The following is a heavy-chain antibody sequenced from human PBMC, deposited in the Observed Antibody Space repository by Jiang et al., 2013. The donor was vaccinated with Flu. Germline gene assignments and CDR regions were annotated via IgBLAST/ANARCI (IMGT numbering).Heavy chain of an antibody. J-gene: IGHJ4*02. D-gene: IGHD3-10*02. V-gene: IGHV1-46*01. CDR2: T. Sequence: TSYAQKFQGGVTMTRDTSTSTVYMELSSLRSEDTAVYYCARDVQGDGTFDYWGQGTLVTVSS. CDR3: ARDVQGDGTFDY.